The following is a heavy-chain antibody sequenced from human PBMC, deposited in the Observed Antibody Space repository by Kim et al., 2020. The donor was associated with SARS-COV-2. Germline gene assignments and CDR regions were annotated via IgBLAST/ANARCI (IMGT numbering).Heavy chain of an antibody. D-gene: IGHD5-18*01. J-gene: IGHJ4*02. CDR1: GFTFSDYC. CDR3: ARDPPGYSYGYPGY. CDR2: ISSSGSTI. Sequence: GGSLRLCCAASGFTFSDYCMSWIRQAPGKGLEWVSYISSSGSTIYYADSVKGRFTISRDNAKNSLYLQMNSLRAEDTAVYYCARDPPGYSYGYPGYWGQGTLVTVSS. V-gene: IGHV3-11*01.